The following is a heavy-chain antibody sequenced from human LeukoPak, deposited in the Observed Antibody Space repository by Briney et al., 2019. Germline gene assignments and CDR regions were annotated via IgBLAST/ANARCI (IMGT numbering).Heavy chain of an antibody. Sequence: ASVKVSCKVSGYTLTELSMHWVRQAPGKGVEGMGGFDPEDGETIYAQKFQGRVTMTEDTSTDTAYMELSSLRSEDTAVYYCATGSSGPYYSDYWGQGTLVPVSS. CDR1: GYTLTELS. D-gene: IGHD6-19*01. V-gene: IGHV1-24*01. CDR3: ATGSSGPYYSDY. CDR2: FDPEDGET. J-gene: IGHJ4*02.